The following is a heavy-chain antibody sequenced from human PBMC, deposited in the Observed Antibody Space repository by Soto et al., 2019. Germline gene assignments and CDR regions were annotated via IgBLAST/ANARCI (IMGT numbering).Heavy chain of an antibody. CDR1: GFAFSNYW. CDR3: ASAPFGVVLVSQWFDP. D-gene: IGHD3-3*01. Sequence: EVQLVESGGGLVQPGGSLRLSCAASGFAFSNYWMSWLRQAPGKGLEWVANINQDGNEKYYVDSMKGRFTVSRDNAKKSLHLQMHSLRAEDTAVYYCASAPFGVVLVSQWFDPWGQGTLVTVSS. J-gene: IGHJ5*02. CDR2: INQDGNEK. V-gene: IGHV3-7*01.